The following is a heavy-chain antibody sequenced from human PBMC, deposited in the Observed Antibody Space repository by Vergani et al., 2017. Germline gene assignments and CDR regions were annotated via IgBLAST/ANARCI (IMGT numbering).Heavy chain of an antibody. CDR3: ATHLQWLGPNDY. J-gene: IGHJ4*02. CDR1: GFTFSSYE. V-gene: IGHV3-48*03. Sequence: EVQLVESGGGLVQPGGSLRLSCAASGFTFSSYEMNWVRQGPGKGLEWVSYISSSGSTIYYADSVKGRFTISRDNAKNSLYLQMNSLRAEDTAVYYCATHLQWLGPNDYWGQGTLVTVSS. D-gene: IGHD6-19*01. CDR2: ISSSGSTI.